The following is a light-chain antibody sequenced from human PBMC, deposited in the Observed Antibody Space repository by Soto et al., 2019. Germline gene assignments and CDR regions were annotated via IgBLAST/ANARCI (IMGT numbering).Light chain of an antibody. J-gene: IGKJ5*01. CDR1: QNINNK. Sequence: EIVVTQSPATLSLSPGQRATLSCRTSQNINNKLVWYQQKPGQAPRLLIYGASTRATGIPARFSGSGSGTEFTLTISSLQSEDFAVYSCQQYNNWPITFGQGIRLEI. CDR3: QQYNNWPIT. CDR2: GAS. V-gene: IGKV3-15*01.